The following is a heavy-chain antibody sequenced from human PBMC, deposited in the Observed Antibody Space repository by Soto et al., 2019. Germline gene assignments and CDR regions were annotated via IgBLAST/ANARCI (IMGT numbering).Heavy chain of an antibody. CDR3: ARVGGY. J-gene: IGHJ4*02. Sequence: LETVSIRFSVSGNSMSKYYLAWIRQPPGKRLELLGYIYSSXSTYYNPSLKGRVAFSVDKSKSQFSLKLSAVAAADTAVYYCARVGGYGGQGTLVTVSS. CDR2: IYSSXST. CDR1: GNSMSKYY. V-gene: IGHV4-59*12.